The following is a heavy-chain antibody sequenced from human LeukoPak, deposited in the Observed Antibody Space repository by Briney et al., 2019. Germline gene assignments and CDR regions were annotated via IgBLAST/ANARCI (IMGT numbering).Heavy chain of an antibody. J-gene: IGHJ4*02. CDR3: ARDETH. Sequence: SETLSLTCAVYGGSFSGYYWTWIRQPPGKGLEWIGEINPSGSTNYNPSLKSRVTISMDTSKNQFSLQLSSVTAADTAVYYCARDETHWGQGTLVTVSS. V-gene: IGHV4-34*01. CDR2: INPSGST. CDR1: GGSFSGYY.